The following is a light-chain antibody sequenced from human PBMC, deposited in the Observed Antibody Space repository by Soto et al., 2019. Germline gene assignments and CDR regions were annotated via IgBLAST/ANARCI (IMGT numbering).Light chain of an antibody. V-gene: IGKV3-20*01. CDR3: QQYGTSPPWT. CDR1: QSVSSNY. J-gene: IGKJ4*01. Sequence: EIVLTQSPGTLSLSPGERATLSCRASQSVSSNYLAWYQQKPGQAPRLLIYGASSRATGIPDRFSGSASGTDFTLTISRLEPEDFAVYYCQQYGTSPPWTFGGGTKVEIK. CDR2: GAS.